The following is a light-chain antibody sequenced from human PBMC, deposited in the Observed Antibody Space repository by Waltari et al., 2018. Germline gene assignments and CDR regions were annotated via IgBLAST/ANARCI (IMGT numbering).Light chain of an antibody. J-gene: IGKJ3*01. CDR2: GAS. CDR3: QQYGSSLLFT. CDR1: QSVSSSY. Sequence: EIVLTKSPGTLSLSPGESATLSCRASQSVSSSYLAWYQQKPGQAPRLLIYGASSRATGIPDRFSGSGSGTDFTLTISRLEPEDFAVYYCQQYGSSLLFTFGPGTKVDIK. V-gene: IGKV3-20*01.